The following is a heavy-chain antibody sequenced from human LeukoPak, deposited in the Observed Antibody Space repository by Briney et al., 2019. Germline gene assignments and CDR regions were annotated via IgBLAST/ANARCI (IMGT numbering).Heavy chain of an antibody. CDR2: ISGSGGST. V-gene: IGHV3-23*01. CDR3: AKGRDAYNYWYFDL. D-gene: IGHD5-24*01. Sequence: GGSLRLSCAASGFTFSSYAMHWVRQAPGEGLEWVSAISGSGGSTYNADSVKGRFTISRDNSKNTLFLQMNSLRAEDTAVYYCAKGRDAYNYWYFDLWGRGTLVTVSS. J-gene: IGHJ2*01. CDR1: GFTFSSYA.